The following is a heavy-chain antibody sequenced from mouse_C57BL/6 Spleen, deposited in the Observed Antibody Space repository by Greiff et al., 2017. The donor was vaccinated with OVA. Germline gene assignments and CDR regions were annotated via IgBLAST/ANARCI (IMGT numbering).Heavy chain of an antibody. D-gene: IGHD1-1*01. CDR2: IDPSDSYT. Sequence: QVQLQQSGAELVMPGASVKLSCKASGYTFTSYWMPWVKQRPGQGLEWIGEIDPSDSYTNYNQKFKGKSTLTVDKSSSTAYMQLSSLTSEDSAVYYCARGYGSRFGYWGQGTTLTVSS. J-gene: IGHJ2*01. CDR1: GYTFTSYW. CDR3: ARGYGSRFGY. V-gene: IGHV1-69*01.